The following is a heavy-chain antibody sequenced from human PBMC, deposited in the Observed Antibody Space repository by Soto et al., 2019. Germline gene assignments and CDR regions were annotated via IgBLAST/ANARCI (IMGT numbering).Heavy chain of an antibody. D-gene: IGHD2-15*01. CDR1: GFTFSSYA. J-gene: IGHJ6*02. CDR3: AAPPKGYCSGGSCYTKGHYYYYGMDV. V-gene: IGHV3-23*01. Sequence: GGSLRLSCAASGFTFSSYAMSWVRQAPGKGLEWVSAISGSGGSTYYADSVKGRFTISRDNSKNTLYLQMNSLRAEDRAVYSCAAPPKGYCSGGSCYTKGHYYYYGMDVWGQGTTVTVSS. CDR2: ISGSGGST.